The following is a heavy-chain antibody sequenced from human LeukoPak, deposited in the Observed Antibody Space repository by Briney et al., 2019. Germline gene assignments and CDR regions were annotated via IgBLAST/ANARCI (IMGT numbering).Heavy chain of an antibody. CDR1: GFTFSSYA. V-gene: IGHV3-30*01. CDR2: ISYDGSNK. Sequence: GRSLRLSCAASGFTFSSYAMHWVRQAPSKGLEWVAVISYDGSNKYYADSVKGRFTISRDNSKNTLYLQMNSLRAEDTAVYYCARDPRGRCSGGSCYRGSYYYYYMDVWGKGTTVTVSS. D-gene: IGHD2-15*01. CDR3: ARDPRGRCSGGSCYRGSYYYYYMDV. J-gene: IGHJ6*03.